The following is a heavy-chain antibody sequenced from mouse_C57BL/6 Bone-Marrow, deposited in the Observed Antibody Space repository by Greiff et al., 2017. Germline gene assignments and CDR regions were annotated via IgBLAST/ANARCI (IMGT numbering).Heavy chain of an antibody. CDR2: IWSGGST. CDR1: GFSLTSYG. V-gene: IGHV2-2*01. Sequence: QVQLKQSGPGLVQPSQSLSITCTVSGFSLTSYGVHWVRQSPGKGLEWLGVIWSGGSTDYNAAFISRLSISKDNSKSQVFFKMNSLQADDTAIYYCARGVTTVVASYWYFDVWGTGTTVTVSS. J-gene: IGHJ1*03. D-gene: IGHD1-1*01. CDR3: ARGVTTVVASYWYFDV.